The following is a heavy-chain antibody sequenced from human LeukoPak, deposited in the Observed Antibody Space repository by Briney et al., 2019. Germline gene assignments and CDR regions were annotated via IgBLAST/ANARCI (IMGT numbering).Heavy chain of an antibody. CDR1: GFTFSNAW. CDR3: TTGITLRARPLDY. CDR2: IKSKTDGGTT. V-gene: IGHV3-15*01. Sequence: GGSLRLSCAASGFTFSNAWMSWVRQAPGKGLEWVGRIKSKTDGGTTDYAAPVKGRFTISRDDSKNTLYLQMNSLKTEDTGVYYCTTGITLRARPLDYWGQGTLVTVSS. D-gene: IGHD1-14*01. J-gene: IGHJ4*02.